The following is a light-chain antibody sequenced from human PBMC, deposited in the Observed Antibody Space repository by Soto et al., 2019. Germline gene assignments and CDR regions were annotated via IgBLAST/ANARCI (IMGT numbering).Light chain of an antibody. J-gene: IGLJ3*02. CDR3: SSYTSSSTWV. Sequence: QSALTQPASVSGSPGQSITISCTGTSSDVGGYNYVSWYQQHPGKAPKLMIYAVSNRPSGVSNRFSGSKSGNTASLTISGLQAEDEADSYCSSYTSSSTWVFGGGTKVTVL. V-gene: IGLV2-14*01. CDR2: AVS. CDR1: SSDVGGYNY.